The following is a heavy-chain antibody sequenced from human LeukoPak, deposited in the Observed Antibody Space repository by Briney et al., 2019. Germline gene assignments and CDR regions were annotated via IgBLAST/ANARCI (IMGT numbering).Heavy chain of an antibody. Sequence: GGSLRLSCAASGFTFSTYAMNWVRQAPGKGLEWVSTISGSGGTPHYADSVKGRFTISRDNSKNTLYLQMNSLRSEDTALYYCAKDLSNWNDVTSPDYWGQGTLVTVSS. CDR2: ISGSGGTP. J-gene: IGHJ4*02. D-gene: IGHD1-1*01. V-gene: IGHV3-23*01. CDR3: AKDLSNWNDVTSPDY. CDR1: GFTFSTYA.